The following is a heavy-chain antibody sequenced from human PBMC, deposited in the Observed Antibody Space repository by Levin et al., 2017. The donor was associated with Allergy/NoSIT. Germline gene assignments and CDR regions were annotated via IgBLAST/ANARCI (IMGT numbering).Heavy chain of an antibody. CDR1: GGSISPYS. D-gene: IGHD3-22*01. Sequence: PSETLSLTCTVSGGSISPYSWTWIRQSPGKGLDWIGYIRYSGTTSYNPSIEGRLTISLDTSKSQFSLRLSSVTDADTAMYYCARGHFDTRGYSNALEYWGQGILVTVSS. CDR2: IRYSGTT. CDR3: ARGHFDTRGYSNALEY. J-gene: IGHJ4*02. V-gene: IGHV4-59*03.